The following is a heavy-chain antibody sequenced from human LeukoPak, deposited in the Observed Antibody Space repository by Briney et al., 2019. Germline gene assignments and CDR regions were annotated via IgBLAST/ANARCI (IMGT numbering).Heavy chain of an antibody. Sequence: PSETLSLTCTVSGGSISSGSYYWSWIRQPAGKGLEWIGRIYTSGSTNYNPSLKSRVTISVDTSKNQFSLRLTSVTATDTAVYYCVRDIDWNFLSWGQGTLVTVSS. V-gene: IGHV4-61*02. CDR3: VRDIDWNFLS. J-gene: IGHJ5*02. CDR2: IYTSGST. D-gene: IGHD1-7*01. CDR1: GGSISSGSYY.